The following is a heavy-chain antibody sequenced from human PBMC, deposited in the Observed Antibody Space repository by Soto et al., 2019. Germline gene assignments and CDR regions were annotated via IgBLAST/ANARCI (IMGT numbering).Heavy chain of an antibody. CDR1: RYSFTTNW. J-gene: IGHJ5*02. CDR3: ATSELRPNNCFGP. V-gene: IGHV5-51*01. Sequence: GESRKISCKGPRYSFTTNWIAWVGQMPGKGPEWMGSVHFGGSRTRYGRSFEGQITISADRSISTAYLQGRSLKASDSAVYYRATSELRPNNCFGPGGQGTLVTVSS. CDR2: VHFGGSRT. D-gene: IGHD6-25*01.